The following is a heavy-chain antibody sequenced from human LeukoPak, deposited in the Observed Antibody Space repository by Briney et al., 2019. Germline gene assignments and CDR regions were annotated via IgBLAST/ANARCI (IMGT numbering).Heavy chain of an antibody. CDR1: GYTFTGYY. V-gene: IGHV1-2*02. CDR2: INPNSGGT. Sequence: ASVKVSCKASGYTFTGYYMHWVRHAPGQGLEWMGWINPNSGGTNYAQKFQGRVTMTRDTSISTAYMELSRLRSDDTAVYYCARGDDILTGYPLDAFDIWGQGTMVTVSS. D-gene: IGHD3-9*01. CDR3: ARGDDILTGYPLDAFDI. J-gene: IGHJ3*02.